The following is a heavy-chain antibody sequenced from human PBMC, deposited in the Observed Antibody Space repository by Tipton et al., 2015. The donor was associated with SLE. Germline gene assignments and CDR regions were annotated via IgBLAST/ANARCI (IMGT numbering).Heavy chain of an antibody. CDR2: INHSGST. Sequence: TLSLTCAVYGGSFSGYYWSWIRQPPGKGLEWIGEINHSGSTNYNPSLKSRVTISVDTSKNQFPLKLSSVTAADTAVYYCAVGGYYFDYWGQGTLATVSS. V-gene: IGHV4-34*01. CDR1: GGSFSGYY. CDR3: AVGGYYFDY. J-gene: IGHJ4*02.